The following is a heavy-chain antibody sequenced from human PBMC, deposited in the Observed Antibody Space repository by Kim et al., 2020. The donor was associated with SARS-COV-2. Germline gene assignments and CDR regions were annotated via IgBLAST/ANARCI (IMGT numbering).Heavy chain of an antibody. V-gene: IGHV3-7*01. Sequence: GGSLRLSCAASGFTFSTYWMNWVRQAPGKGLEWVAKIKGDGSKQDYVDSVKGRFTISRDNAKNSLYLQMDNLRAEDTAVYYCARDRGGGEFPCGYWGQGT. CDR2: IKGDGSKQ. CDR1: GFTFSTYW. D-gene: IGHD3-10*01. CDR3: ARDRGGGEFPCGY. J-gene: IGHJ4*02.